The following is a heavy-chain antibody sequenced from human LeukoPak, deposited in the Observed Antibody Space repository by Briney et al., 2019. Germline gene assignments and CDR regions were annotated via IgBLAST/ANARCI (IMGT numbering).Heavy chain of an antibody. CDR3: ASTICISTSCYPGVVDY. D-gene: IGHD2-2*01. J-gene: IGHJ4*02. CDR2: IYSSGST. CDR1: GGLISSGSYY. V-gene: IGHV4-61*02. Sequence: SETLSLTCAVSGGLISSGSYYWSWIRQPAGKGLEWIGRIYSSGSTNYNPALRSRLTISVDTSKNQFSLKLSSVTAADTAVYYCASTICISTSCYPGVVDYWGQGTLVTVSS.